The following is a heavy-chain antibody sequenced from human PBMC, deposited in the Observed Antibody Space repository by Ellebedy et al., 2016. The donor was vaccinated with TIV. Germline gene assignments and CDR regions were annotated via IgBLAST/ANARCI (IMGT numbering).Heavy chain of an antibody. V-gene: IGHV3-7*03. CDR3: ARESRGWGGDCSRFDY. CDR2: IKQDGSEK. J-gene: IGHJ4*02. Sequence: PGGSLRLSCAASRFTFSSYWMSWVRQAPGKGLEWVANIKQDGSEKYYVDSVKGRFTITRDNAKNSLFLQMNCLRAEDTAVYYCARESRGWGGDCSRFDYWGQGTLVTVSS. CDR1: RFTFSSYW. D-gene: IGHD2-21*02.